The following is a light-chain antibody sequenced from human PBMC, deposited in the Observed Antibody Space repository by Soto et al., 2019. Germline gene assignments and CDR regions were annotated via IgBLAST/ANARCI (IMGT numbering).Light chain of an antibody. CDR3: SSYTSSRTVV. Sequence: HSALTQPASVSGSPGQSITISCTGTSSDVGGYNYVSWYQQHPGKAPKLMIYEVSNRPSGVSNRFSGSKSGNTASLTISGLQAEDEADYYCSSYTSSRTVVFGGGTKVTVL. V-gene: IGLV2-14*01. CDR2: EVS. CDR1: SSDVGGYNY. J-gene: IGLJ2*01.